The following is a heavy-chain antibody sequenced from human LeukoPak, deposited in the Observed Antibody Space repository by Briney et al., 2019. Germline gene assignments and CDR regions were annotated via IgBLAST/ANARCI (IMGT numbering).Heavy chain of an antibody. J-gene: IGHJ4*02. Sequence: ASVKVSCKASGYTFTSYYMHWVRQAPGQGLEWMGWMNPNSGNTGYAQKFQGRVTMTRDMSTSTVYMELSSLRSEDTAVYYCARVPADTYDSSGYYLDYWGQGTLVTVSS. CDR1: GYTFTSYY. V-gene: IGHV1-46*01. D-gene: IGHD3-22*01. CDR2: MNPNSGNT. CDR3: ARVPADTYDSSGYYLDY.